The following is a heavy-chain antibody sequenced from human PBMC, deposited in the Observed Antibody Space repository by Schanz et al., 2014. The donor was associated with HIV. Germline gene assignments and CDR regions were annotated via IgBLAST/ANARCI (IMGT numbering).Heavy chain of an antibody. CDR1: GFTFSTTA. CDR2: ISGSSTYI. D-gene: IGHD1-26*01. Sequence: LLESGGGLVQPGGSLRLSCAASGFTFSTTAMSWVRQAPGKGLAWVSNISGSSTYIYYADLVKGRFTISRDNAKKSLYLQMNSLRAEDTAVYYCARDRISTVGAPHFDLWGQGTLVTVSS. CDR3: ARDRISTVGAPHFDL. V-gene: IGHV3-21*02. J-gene: IGHJ4*02.